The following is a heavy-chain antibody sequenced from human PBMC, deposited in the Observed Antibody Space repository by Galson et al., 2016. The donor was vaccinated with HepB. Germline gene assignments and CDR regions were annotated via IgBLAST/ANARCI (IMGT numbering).Heavy chain of an antibody. CDR3: ARLLRRTEY. V-gene: IGHV4-61*03. CDR1: GGSASSGSYY. CDR2: VQYSGTT. D-gene: IGHD1-1*01. J-gene: IGHJ4*02. Sequence: ETLSLTCSVSGGSASSGSYYWSWIRQSPGKGLEMLGYVQYSGTTNYNPSPKSRVTISVAPSKTHFSLTLTSVTAADPAVYYCARLLRRTEYWGQGTLVTVSS.